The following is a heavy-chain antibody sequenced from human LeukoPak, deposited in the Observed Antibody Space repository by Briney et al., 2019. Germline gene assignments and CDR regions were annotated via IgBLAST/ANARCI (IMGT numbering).Heavy chain of an antibody. CDR3: TVDSQDSFDY. J-gene: IGHJ4*02. CDR1: GFTFSAYN. D-gene: IGHD3-22*01. CDR2: IRSKTNSYAT. Sequence: GGSLRLSCVASGFTFSAYNMNWVRQASGKGLEWVGRIRSKTNSYATAFAASLQGRFTISRDDSKNTAYLQMSSLQTEDTAVYYCTVDSQDSFDYWGQGTLVTVSS. V-gene: IGHV3-73*01.